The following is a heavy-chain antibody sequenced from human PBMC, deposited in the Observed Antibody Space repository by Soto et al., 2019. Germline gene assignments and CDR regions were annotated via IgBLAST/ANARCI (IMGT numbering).Heavy chain of an antibody. CDR1: GFTFDSYG. CDR3: AKDPQRYYYGSGSYYGMDV. V-gene: IGHV3-30*18. CDR2: ISYDGSKK. Sequence: PGGSLRLSCAASGFTFDSYGMHWVRQAPGKGLEWVAVISYDGSKKYYADSVKGRYTISRDNSKNTLYLQMNSLRAEDTAVYFCAKDPQRYYYGSGSYYGMDVWGQGTKVTVSS. D-gene: IGHD3-10*01. J-gene: IGHJ6*02.